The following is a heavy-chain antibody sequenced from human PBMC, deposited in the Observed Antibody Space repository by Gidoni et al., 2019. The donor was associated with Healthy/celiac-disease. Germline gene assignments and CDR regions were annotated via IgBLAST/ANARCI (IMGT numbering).Heavy chain of an antibody. Sequence: QMQLVQSGPEVKKPGTSVKVSCKASGFTFTSSAVQWVRQARGQRLEWIGWIVVGSGNTNYAQKFQERVTITRDMSTSTAYMELSSLRSEDTAVYYCAADFSQRYFDLWGRGTLVTVSS. J-gene: IGHJ2*01. D-gene: IGHD3-3*01. CDR3: AADFSQRYFDL. CDR2: IVVGSGNT. V-gene: IGHV1-58*01. CDR1: GFTFTSSA.